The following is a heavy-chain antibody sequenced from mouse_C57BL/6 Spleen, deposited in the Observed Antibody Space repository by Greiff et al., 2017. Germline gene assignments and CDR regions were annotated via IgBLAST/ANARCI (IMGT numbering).Heavy chain of an antibody. J-gene: IGHJ3*01. D-gene: IGHD1-1*01. Sequence: EVKVEESGGGLVQPGGSMKLSCVASGFTFSNYWMNWVRQSPEKGLEWVAQIRLKSDNYATHYAESVKGRFTISRDDSKSSVYLQMNNLRAEDTGIYYCTGEDYYGSSFAYWGQGTLVTVSA. CDR2: IRLKSDNYAT. V-gene: IGHV6-3*01. CDR1: GFTFSNYW. CDR3: TGEDYYGSSFAY.